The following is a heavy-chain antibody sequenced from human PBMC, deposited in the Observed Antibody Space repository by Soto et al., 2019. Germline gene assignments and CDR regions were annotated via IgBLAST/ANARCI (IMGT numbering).Heavy chain of an antibody. J-gene: IGHJ3*02. CDR2: IIPILGIA. CDR1: GGTFSSYT. D-gene: IGHD6-13*01. V-gene: IGHV1-69*02. CDR3: ARARVYSSSPDAFDI. Sequence: SVKVSCKASGGTFSSYTISWVRQAPGQGLEWMGRIIPILGIANYAQKFQGRVTITADKSTSTAYMELSSLRSEDTAVYYCARARVYSSSPDAFDIWGQGTMVTVSS.